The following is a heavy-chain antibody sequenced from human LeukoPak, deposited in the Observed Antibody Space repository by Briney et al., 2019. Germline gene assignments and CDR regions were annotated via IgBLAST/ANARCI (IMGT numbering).Heavy chain of an antibody. CDR2: ISGSGGST. CDR1: RFTFINHG. V-gene: IGHV3-23*01. D-gene: IGHD1-26*01. CDR3: ARIVPYSGSHWGLDY. Sequence: GGSLRLSCAASRFTFINHGMSWVRQAPGKGLEWVSTISGSGGSTFYGGSVKGRFTISRDNAKNSLYLQMNSLRAEDTAVYYCARIVPYSGSHWGLDYWGQGTLVTVSS. J-gene: IGHJ4*02.